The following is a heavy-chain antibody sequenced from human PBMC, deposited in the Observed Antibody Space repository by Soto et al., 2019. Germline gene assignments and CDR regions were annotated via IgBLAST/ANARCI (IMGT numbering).Heavy chain of an antibody. CDR2: IYYSGST. CDR3: ARAGKYYDFWSGYSAELFDY. J-gene: IGHJ4*02. V-gene: IGHV4-59*01. D-gene: IGHD3-3*01. Sequence: SETLSLTCTVSGGSISSYYWSWIRQPPGKGLEWIGYIYYSGSTNYNPSLKSRVTISVDTSKNQFSLKLSSVTAADTAVYYCARAGKYYDFWSGYSAELFDYWGQGTLVTVSS. CDR1: GGSISSYY.